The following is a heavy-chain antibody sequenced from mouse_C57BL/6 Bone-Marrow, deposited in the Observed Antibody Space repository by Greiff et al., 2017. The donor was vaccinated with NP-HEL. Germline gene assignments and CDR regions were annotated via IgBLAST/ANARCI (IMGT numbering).Heavy chain of an antibody. D-gene: IGHD3-1*01. Sequence: EVMLVESGEGLVKPGGSLKLSCAASGFTFSSYAMSWVRQTPEKRLEWVAYLSSGGDYIYYADTVKGRFTISRDNARNTLYLQMSSLKSEDTAMYYCTPWGRAFAYWGQGTLVTVSA. V-gene: IGHV5-9-1*02. J-gene: IGHJ3*01. CDR3: TPWGRAFAY. CDR1: GFTFSSYA. CDR2: LSSGGDYI.